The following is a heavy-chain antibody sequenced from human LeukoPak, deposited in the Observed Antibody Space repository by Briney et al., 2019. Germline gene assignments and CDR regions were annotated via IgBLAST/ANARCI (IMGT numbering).Heavy chain of an antibody. CDR3: AKYDVWGGFSYDY. CDR1: GFTFSSNW. J-gene: IGHJ4*02. Sequence: GGSLRLSCTASGFTFSSNWMSWVRQAPGKGLEWVANVKRDGSEKYYVDSVKGRFTISRDNAKNSLYLQMNSLTVEDTALYYCAKYDVWGGFSYDYWGQGALVTVSS. CDR2: VKRDGSEK. V-gene: IGHV3-7*01. D-gene: IGHD3-3*01.